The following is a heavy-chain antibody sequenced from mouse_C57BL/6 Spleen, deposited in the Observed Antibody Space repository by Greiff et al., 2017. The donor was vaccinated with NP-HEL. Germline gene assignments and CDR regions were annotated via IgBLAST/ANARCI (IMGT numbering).Heavy chain of an antibody. D-gene: IGHD1-1*01. J-gene: IGHJ1*03. V-gene: IGHV1-15*01. CDR3: TRDPYYYGSSYGYFDV. CDR1: GYTFTDYE. Sequence: QVQLKQSGAELVRPGASVTLSCKASGYTFTDYEMHWVKQTPVHGLEWIGAIDPETGGTAYNQKFKGKAILTADKSSSTAYMELRSLTSEDSAVYYCTRDPYYYGSSYGYFDVWGTGTTVTVSS. CDR2: IDPETGGT.